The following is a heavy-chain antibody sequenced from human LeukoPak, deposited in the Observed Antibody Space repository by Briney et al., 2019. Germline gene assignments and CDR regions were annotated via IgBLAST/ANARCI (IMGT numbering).Heavy chain of an antibody. D-gene: IGHD3-22*01. CDR1: GYTFTSYA. CDR3: ARAYNYYDTSSYYLGYYFDY. J-gene: IGHJ4*02. V-gene: IGHV1-3*02. CDR2: SNAGNGNT. Sequence: VASVKVSCKASGYTFTSYAIHWVRQAPGQRLEWMGLSNAGNGNTKYSQEFQGRVTITRDTSANTVYMELSSLRSEDMAVYYCARAYNYYDTSSYYLGYYFDYWGQGTLVTVSS.